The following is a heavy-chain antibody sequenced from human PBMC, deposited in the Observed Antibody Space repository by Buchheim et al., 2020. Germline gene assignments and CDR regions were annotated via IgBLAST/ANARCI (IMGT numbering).Heavy chain of an antibody. CDR3: ASALKDIVVANEGDYYYYGMDV. J-gene: IGHJ6*02. V-gene: IGHV3-30*04. D-gene: IGHD2-15*01. CDR1: GFTFSSYA. Sequence: QVQLVESGGGVVQPGRSLRLSCAASGFTFSSYAMHWVRQAPGKGLEWVAVISYDGSNKYYADSVKGRFTISRDNSKNTLYLQMNSLRAEDTAVYYCASALKDIVVANEGDYYYYGMDVWGQGTT. CDR2: ISYDGSNK.